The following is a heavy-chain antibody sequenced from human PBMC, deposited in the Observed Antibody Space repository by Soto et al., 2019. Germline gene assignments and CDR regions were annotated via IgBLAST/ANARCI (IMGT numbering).Heavy chain of an antibody. J-gene: IGHJ4*02. D-gene: IGHD2-2*01. Sequence: EVQLLGSGGGLVQPGGSLRLSCTASGFTFSRYAMSWVRQAPGKGLEWVSTISDSGSTYYAESVKGRLTISRDNSKHTLYLQMNSLRAEDTAVYYCAKGGLGDCSTTSCLFHFDYWGQGALVTVSS. CDR2: ISDSGST. CDR3: AKGGLGDCSTTSCLFHFDY. CDR1: GFTFSRYA. V-gene: IGHV3-23*01.